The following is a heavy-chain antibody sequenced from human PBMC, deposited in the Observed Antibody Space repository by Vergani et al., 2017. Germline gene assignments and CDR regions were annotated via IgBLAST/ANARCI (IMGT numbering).Heavy chain of an antibody. Sequence: QVQLVESGGGVVQPGRSLRLSWAASGFTFSSYGMHWVRQAPGKGLEWVAVISNDGSNKYYADSVKGRFTISRDKSKNKLYLQMNSLRAEDTAVYYCAKDRLRVSGVVVIAPRFYFDYWGQGTLVTVSS. CDR3: AKDRLRVSGVVVIAPRFYFDY. J-gene: IGHJ4*02. D-gene: IGHD2-21*01. V-gene: IGHV3-30*18. CDR2: ISNDGSNK. CDR1: GFTFSSYG.